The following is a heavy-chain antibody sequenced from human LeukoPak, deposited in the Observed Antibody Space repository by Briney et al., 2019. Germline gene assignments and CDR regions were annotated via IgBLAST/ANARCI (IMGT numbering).Heavy chain of an antibody. CDR3: ARRLTQYDCFDP. D-gene: IGHD2-2*01. Sequence: SQTLSLTCAISGDSVSSNSVTWNWVRQSPSRGLEWLGSTYYRSTWYNDYAVSVRGRITVNPDTSKNQFSLHLNSVTPEDTAVYYCARRLTQYDCFDPWGQGILVTVSS. CDR2: TYYRSTWYN. CDR1: GDSVSSNSVT. V-gene: IGHV6-1*01. J-gene: IGHJ5*02.